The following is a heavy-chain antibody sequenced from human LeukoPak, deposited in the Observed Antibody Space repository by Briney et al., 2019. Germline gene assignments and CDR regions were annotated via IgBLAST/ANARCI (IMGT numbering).Heavy chain of an antibody. CDR1: GGSFSGYY. CDR3: ARGASVTTSQTYWYFDL. V-gene: IGHV4-34*01. Sequence: SETLSLTCAVYGGSFSGYYWSWIRQPPGKGLEWIGEINHSGSTNYNPSLKSRVTISVDTSKNQFSLKLSSVTAADTAVYYCARGASVTTSQTYWYFDLWGRGTLVTVSS. CDR2: INHSGST. J-gene: IGHJ2*01. D-gene: IGHD4-17*01.